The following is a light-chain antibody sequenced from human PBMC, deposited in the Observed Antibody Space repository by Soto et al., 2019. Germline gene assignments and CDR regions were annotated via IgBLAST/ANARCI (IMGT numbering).Light chain of an antibody. V-gene: IGKV1-27*01. Sequence: DIQMTQSPSSLSASAGDSVTITCRASHFISNFLAWYHLRPGKPPRLLIYSATTLHSGVPSRFRGSGVGTDFTLTISGLQPEDAGTYYCQSCRNVPYIFAQGNRVE. CDR2: SAT. J-gene: IGKJ2*01. CDR1: HFISNF. CDR3: QSCRNVPYI.